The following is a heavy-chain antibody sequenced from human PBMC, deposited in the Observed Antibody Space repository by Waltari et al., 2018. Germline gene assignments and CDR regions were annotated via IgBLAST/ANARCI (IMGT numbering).Heavy chain of an antibody. D-gene: IGHD2-15*01. V-gene: IGHV3-21*01. J-gene: IGHJ6*02. CDR3: ARDVSVVVVAAMDV. Sequence: EVQLVESGGGLVKPGGSLRLSCAASGFTFSSYSMNWVRQAPGKGLEWVSSISSSSSYIYYADAVKGRFTISRDNAKNSLYLQMNSLRAEDTAVYYCARDVSVVVVAAMDVWGQGTTVTVSS. CDR2: ISSSSSYI. CDR1: GFTFSSYS.